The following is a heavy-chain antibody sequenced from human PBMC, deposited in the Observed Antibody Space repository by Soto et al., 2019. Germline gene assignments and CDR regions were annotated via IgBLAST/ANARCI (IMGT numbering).Heavy chain of an antibody. D-gene: IGHD3-3*01. CDR1: GFTFSSYS. CDR3: ARDEYYDFWSGYSTYYGMDV. J-gene: IGHJ6*02. CDR2: ISSSSSTI. Sequence: GGSLRLSCAASGFTFSSYSMNWVRQAPGKGLEWVSYISSSSSTIYYADSVKGRFTISRDNAKNSLYLRMNSLRDEDTAVYYCARDEYYDFWSGYSTYYGMDVWGQGTTVTVSS. V-gene: IGHV3-48*02.